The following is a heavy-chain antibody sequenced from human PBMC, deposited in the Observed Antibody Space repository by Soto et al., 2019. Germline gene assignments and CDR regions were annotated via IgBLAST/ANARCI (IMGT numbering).Heavy chain of an antibody. Sequence: SVKVSCKASGGTFSSYAISWVRQAPGQGLEWMGGIIPIFGTANYAQKFQGRVTITADESTSTAYMELSSLRSEDTAVYYCARDRTPFEYSSPGYWGQGTRVTVSS. J-gene: IGHJ4*02. CDR2: IIPIFGTA. CDR1: GGTFSSYA. V-gene: IGHV1-69*13. D-gene: IGHD6-6*01. CDR3: ARDRTPFEYSSPGY.